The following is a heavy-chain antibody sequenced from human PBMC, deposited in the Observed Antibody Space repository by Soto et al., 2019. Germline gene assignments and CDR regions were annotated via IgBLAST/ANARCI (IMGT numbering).Heavy chain of an antibody. J-gene: IGHJ4*02. CDR3: ARRDGYSNALGY. Sequence: QVQLVQSGTEVKRPGASVKVSCKTSGYIFTKFYIYWVRQAPGQGLEWMGMINPSGGNTFFTQNFQGRITVTHDTSTSTVNMELNSLKSEDPAVYYCARRDGYSNALGYWGQGTLVTVSS. CDR1: GYIFTKFY. V-gene: IGHV1-46*01. CDR2: INPSGGNT. D-gene: IGHD4-4*01.